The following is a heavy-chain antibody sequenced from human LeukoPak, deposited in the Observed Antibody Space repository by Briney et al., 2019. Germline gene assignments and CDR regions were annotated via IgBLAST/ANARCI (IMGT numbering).Heavy chain of an antibody. J-gene: IGHJ6*02. Sequence: GGSLRLSCAASGFTFSSYAMSWVRQAPGKGLEWVSAISGSGGSTYYADSVKGRFTISRDNSKNTLYLQMNSLTSEDTAVYYCARDATYCRGSTCSYYGLDVWGQGTTVTVSS. D-gene: IGHD2-15*01. CDR1: GFTFSSYA. CDR3: ARDATYCRGSTCSYYGLDV. V-gene: IGHV3-23*01. CDR2: ISGSGGST.